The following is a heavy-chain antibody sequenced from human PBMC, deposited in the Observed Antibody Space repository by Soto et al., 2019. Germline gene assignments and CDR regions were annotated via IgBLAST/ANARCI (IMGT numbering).Heavy chain of an antibody. Sequence: SLRLSCAASGFTFSDYYMCWIRQAPGKGLEWVSYISSRSSTIYYADSVKGRFTISRDNAKNSLYLQMDSLRAEDTAVYFCARDLRAVAGSYFDYWGQGSLVTVSS. V-gene: IGHV3-11*01. CDR1: GFTFSDYY. J-gene: IGHJ4*02. CDR2: ISSRSSTI. D-gene: IGHD6-19*01. CDR3: ARDLRAVAGSYFDY.